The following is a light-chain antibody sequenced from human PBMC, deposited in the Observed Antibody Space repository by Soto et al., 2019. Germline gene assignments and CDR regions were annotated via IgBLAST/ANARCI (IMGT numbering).Light chain of an antibody. CDR2: NNN. Sequence: QSALTQPASVSGSPGQSITISCTGTSSDIGTYKYVSWFQHHPGKAPKLLIYNNNNRPSGVPDRFSGSKSGTSASLAITGLQAEDEADYYCQAYDGRLSGVLFGGGTKVTVL. CDR3: QAYDGRLSGVL. CDR1: SSDIGTYKY. V-gene: IGLV2-14*03. J-gene: IGLJ2*01.